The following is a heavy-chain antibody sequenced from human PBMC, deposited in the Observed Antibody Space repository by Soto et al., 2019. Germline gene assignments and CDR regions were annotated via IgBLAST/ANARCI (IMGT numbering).Heavy chain of an antibody. CDR2: ISGSGGST. D-gene: IGHD3-9*01. CDR1: GFTFSNYA. V-gene: IGHV3-23*01. Sequence: PGGSLRLSCAASGFTFSNYAMSWVRQAPGKGLEWVSAISGSGGSTYHADSVKGRFTISRDNSKNTLYLQMNSLRAEDTAVYYCAKAKYCSSPTCQGYDILTGYQNYWGQGTLVTVSS. J-gene: IGHJ4*02. CDR3: AKAKYCSSPTCQGYDILTGYQNY.